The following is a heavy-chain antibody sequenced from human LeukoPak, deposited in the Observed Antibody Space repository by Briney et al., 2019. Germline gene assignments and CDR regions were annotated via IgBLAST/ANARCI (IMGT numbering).Heavy chain of an antibody. V-gene: IGHV3-33*01. D-gene: IGHD2/OR15-2a*01. J-gene: IGHJ4*02. CDR3: ARHASTHCFDS. CDR1: GFTFGNYG. Sequence: GGSLRLSCVASGFTFGNYGMHWVRQAPGKGLEWVAIIWFDGSGTYYADSVKGRVTFSRDNSKNTLYLQMNSLRAEDTAMYYCARHASTHCFDSWGQGTLVTVSS. CDR2: IWFDGSGT.